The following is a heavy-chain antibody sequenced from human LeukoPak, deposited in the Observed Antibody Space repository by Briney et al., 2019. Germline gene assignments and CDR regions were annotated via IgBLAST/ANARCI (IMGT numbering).Heavy chain of an antibody. V-gene: IGHV3-23*01. CDR1: GYFISSGYY. D-gene: IGHD6-19*01. J-gene: IGHJ4*02. Sequence: ETLSLTCAVSGYFISSGYYWGWIRQPPGKGLEWVSTISGDGGDTHYADSVRGRFTISRANSKNTLFMQMNSLRAEDTAVYYCGKSGSRDWDYFEYWGQGTLVTASS. CDR3: GKSGSRDWDYFEY. CDR2: ISGDGGDT.